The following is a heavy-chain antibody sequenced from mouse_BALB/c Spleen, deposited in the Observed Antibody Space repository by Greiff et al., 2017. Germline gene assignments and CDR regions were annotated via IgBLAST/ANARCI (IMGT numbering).Heavy chain of an antibody. CDR2: INPNNGGT. CDR1: GYTFTDYN. J-gene: IGHJ4*01. Sequence: DVKLQESGPELVKPGASVKIPCKASGYTFTDYNMDWVKQSHGKSLEWIGDINPNNGGTIYNQKFKGKATLTVDKSSSTAYMELRSLTSEDTAVYYCARRDYAMDYWGQGTSVTVSS. CDR3: ARRDYAMDY. V-gene: IGHV1-18*01.